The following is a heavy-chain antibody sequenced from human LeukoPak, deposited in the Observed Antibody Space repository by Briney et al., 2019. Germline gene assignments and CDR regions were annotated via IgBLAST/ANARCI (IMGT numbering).Heavy chain of an antibody. CDR2: ISGSGGST. D-gene: IGHD2-2*01. V-gene: IGHV3-23*01. CDR3: AKGSTRGYYYYYGMDV. J-gene: IGHJ6*04. CDR1: GFTFSSYA. Sequence: GGSLRLSCAASGFTFSSYAMSGVRQAPGKGLEWVSAISGSGGSTYYADSVKGRFTISRDNSKNTLYLQMNSLRAEDTAVYYCAKGSTRGYYYYYGMDVWGKGTTVTVSS.